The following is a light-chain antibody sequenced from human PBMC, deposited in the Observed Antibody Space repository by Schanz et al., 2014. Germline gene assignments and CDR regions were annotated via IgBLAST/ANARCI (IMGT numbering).Light chain of an antibody. Sequence: QSALTQPRSVSGSPGQSVTISCTGTSSDVGAYDYVSWYQQHPGKAPKLMIYGVSHRPSGVPDRFSGSKSGNTASLTISGLQADDEADYFCSSYANRSTPYVFGTGTKLTVL. V-gene: IGLV2-11*01. CDR1: SSDVGAYDY. J-gene: IGLJ1*01. CDR3: SSYANRSTPYV. CDR2: GVS.